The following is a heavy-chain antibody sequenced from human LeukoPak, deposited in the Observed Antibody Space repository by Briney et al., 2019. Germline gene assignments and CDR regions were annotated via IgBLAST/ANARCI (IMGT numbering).Heavy chain of an antibody. D-gene: IGHD3-22*01. J-gene: IGHJ3*02. CDR3: ARASYYYDTSGLGAFDI. Sequence: GGSLRLSCAASGFTFDDHAMYWVRQAPGKGLEWVSGINWDGSRIGYADAVKGRFTISRDSAKNSLYLQMNSLRTEDTALYYCARASYYYDTSGLGAFDIWSQGTLVTVSS. CDR1: GFTFDDHA. CDR2: INWDGSRI. V-gene: IGHV3-9*01.